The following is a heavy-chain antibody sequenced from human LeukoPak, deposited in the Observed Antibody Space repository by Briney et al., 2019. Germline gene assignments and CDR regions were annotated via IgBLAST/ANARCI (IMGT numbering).Heavy chain of an antibody. D-gene: IGHD4-23*01. CDR3: ARGRPHGNDY. Sequence: GGSLRLSCAASGFTFSSYWMNWVRQAPGKGLVWVSRIASDGSSTAYADSVKGRFSISRDNAKNTLYLQMNSLRAEDTAVYYCARGRPHGNDYWGQGTLVTVSS. J-gene: IGHJ4*02. CDR1: GFTFSSYW. V-gene: IGHV3-74*01. CDR2: IASDGSST.